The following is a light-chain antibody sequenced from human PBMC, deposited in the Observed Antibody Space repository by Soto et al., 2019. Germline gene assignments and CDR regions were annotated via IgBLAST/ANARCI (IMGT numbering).Light chain of an antibody. J-gene: IGKJ4*01. CDR2: DTS. CDR1: QGVVDT. CDR3: QRYNNWPLT. V-gene: IGKV3-15*01. Sequence: EVVMTQSPATLSVSPGEGATLSCRASQGVVDTLAWYQQKPGQAPRLLIYDTSTRAIGVPGRFSGSRSGTEFTLTINSLQSEDFAVYYCQRYNNWPLTFGGGTKVDIK.